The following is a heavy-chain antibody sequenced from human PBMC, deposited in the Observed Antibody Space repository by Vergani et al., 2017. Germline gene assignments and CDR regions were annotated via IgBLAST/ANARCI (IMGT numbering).Heavy chain of an antibody. CDR3: ARDLFTMVRGVIHKKPDY. D-gene: IGHD3-10*01. J-gene: IGHJ4*02. Sequence: QLQLQESGSGLVKPSQTLSLTCAVSGGSISSGGYSWSWIRQPPGKGLGWIGYIYHSGSTYYNPSLKSRVTISVDKSKNQFSLKLSSVTATDTAVYYCARDLFTMVRGVIHKKPDYWGQGTLVTVSS. V-gene: IGHV4-30-2*01. CDR1: GGSISSGGYS. CDR2: IYHSGST.